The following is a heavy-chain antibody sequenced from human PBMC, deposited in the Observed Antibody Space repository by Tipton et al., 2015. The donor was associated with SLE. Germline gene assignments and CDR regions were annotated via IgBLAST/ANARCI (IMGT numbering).Heavy chain of an antibody. CDR2: INHSGST. CDR3: ARDRDGDPGSLDY. CDR1: GGSFSGYY. Sequence: TLSLTCAVYGGSFSGYYWNWIRQPPGKGLEWIGEINHSGSTNYNPSLKSRVTISVDTSKNQFSLKLSSVTAADTAVYYCARDRDGDPGSLDYWGQGTLVTVSS. V-gene: IGHV4-34*01. D-gene: IGHD1-1*01. J-gene: IGHJ4*02.